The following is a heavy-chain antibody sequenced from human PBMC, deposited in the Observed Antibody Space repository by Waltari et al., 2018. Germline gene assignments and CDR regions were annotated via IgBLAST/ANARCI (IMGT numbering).Heavy chain of an antibody. J-gene: IGHJ5*02. Sequence: EVQLVQSGAEVKKPGATVKISCKASGYTFTDYYIHWVQQAPGKGLEWMGRVDPADSETIYAEKCQGRVTITADTSTDTAYMELNSLRSEDTAVYYCATVLTTVPTYWFDPWGQGTLVTVSS. D-gene: IGHD4-4*01. CDR1: GYTFTDYY. CDR3: ATVLTTVPTYWFDP. CDR2: VDPADSET. V-gene: IGHV1-69-2*01.